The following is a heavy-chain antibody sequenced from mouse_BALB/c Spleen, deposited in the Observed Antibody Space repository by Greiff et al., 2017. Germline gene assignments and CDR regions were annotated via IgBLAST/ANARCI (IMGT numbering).Heavy chain of an antibody. CDR2: ISTYYGDA. CDR3: ARDYGSSRSYFDY. CDR1: GYTFTDYA. D-gene: IGHD1-1*01. V-gene: IGHV1S137*01. J-gene: IGHJ2*01. Sequence: QVQLQQSGAELVRPGVSVKISCKGSGYTFTDYAMHWVKQSHAKSLEWIGVISTYYGDASYNQKFKGKATMTVDKSSSTAYMELARLTSEDSAIYYCARDYGSSRSYFDYWGQGTTLTVSS.